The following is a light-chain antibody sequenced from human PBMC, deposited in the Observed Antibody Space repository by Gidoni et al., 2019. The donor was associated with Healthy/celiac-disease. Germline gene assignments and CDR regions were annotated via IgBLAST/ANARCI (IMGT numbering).Light chain of an antibody. J-gene: IGLJ2*01. Sequence: SYELTQPHSVSVSPGQTASITCSGDKLGDKYACWYQQKQGQSPVLVIYQDSKRPSGIPERFSGSNSGNTATLTISGTQAMDEADYYCQAWDSSTALVFGGGTKLTVL. V-gene: IGLV3-1*01. CDR3: QAWDSSTALV. CDR1: KLGDKY. CDR2: QDS.